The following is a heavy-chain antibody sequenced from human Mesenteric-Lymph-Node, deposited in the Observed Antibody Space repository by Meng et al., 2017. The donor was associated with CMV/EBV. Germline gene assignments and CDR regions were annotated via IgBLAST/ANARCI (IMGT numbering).Heavy chain of an antibody. J-gene: IGHJ5*02. Sequence: ETLSLTCTVSGGSISSSIHYWGWIRQSPGQGLEWIGDIYYSGDTYYNPSLKSRVTISIDTSKNQFSLKLNSVTAADTAVYYCAREKGYYYGSGTRGEINWFDPWGQGTLVTVSS. CDR3: AREKGYYYGSGTRGEINWFDP. V-gene: IGHV4-39*07. CDR2: IYYSGDT. CDR1: GGSISSSIHY. D-gene: IGHD3-10*01.